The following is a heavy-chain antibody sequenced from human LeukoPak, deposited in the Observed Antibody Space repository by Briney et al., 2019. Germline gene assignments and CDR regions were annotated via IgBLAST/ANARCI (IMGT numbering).Heavy chain of an antibody. CDR2: IYYSGAT. CDR3: ARHQWHYYYYMGV. Sequence: PSETLSLTCTVSGGSISSSSYYWGWIRQPPGKGLEWIGSIYYSGATYYNPSLKSRRVTISVDTSKNQFSLGLSSVTAADTAVYYCARHQWHYYYYMGVWGKGSTVTVSS. D-gene: IGHD6-19*01. J-gene: IGHJ6*03. V-gene: IGHV4-39*01. CDR1: GGSISSSSYY.